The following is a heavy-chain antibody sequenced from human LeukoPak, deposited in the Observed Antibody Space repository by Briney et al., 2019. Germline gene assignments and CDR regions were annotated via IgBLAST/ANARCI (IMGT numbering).Heavy chain of an antibody. Sequence: GASVKVSCKASGDTFTGYWIHWVRQAPGQGLEWMGCMHHNSGVTGYAQRFQGRVTMTSDTSISTAYMDLSSLRSDDTAVYYCARDPGYLQSDYWGQGTLVTVPS. CDR2: MHHNSGVT. CDR1: GDTFTGYW. D-gene: IGHD4-11*01. CDR3: ARDPGYLQSDY. J-gene: IGHJ4*02. V-gene: IGHV1-2*02.